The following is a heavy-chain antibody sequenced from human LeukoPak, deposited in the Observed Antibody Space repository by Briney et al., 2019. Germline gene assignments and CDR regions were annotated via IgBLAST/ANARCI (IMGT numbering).Heavy chain of an antibody. D-gene: IGHD3-10*01. V-gene: IGHV4-59*01. J-gene: IGHJ4*02. CDR2: IYYSGST. CDR3: ARVVYGSGSWVDY. Sequence: SETLSLTCTVSGGSMSSYDWSWIRQPPGKGMEWIGYIYYSGSTNYNTSLKSRVTISVDTSKNQFSLKLSSVTAADTAVYYCARVVYGSGSWVDYWGQGTLVTVSS. CDR1: GGSMSSYD.